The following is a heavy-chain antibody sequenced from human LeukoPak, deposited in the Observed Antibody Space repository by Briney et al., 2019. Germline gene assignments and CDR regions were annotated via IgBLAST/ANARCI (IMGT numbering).Heavy chain of an antibody. V-gene: IGHV3-23*01. Sequence: RXXXXXXXEWVSAISGSGGSTYYAASVKGRFTISRDNSKNTLYLQMNSLRAEDTAVYYCAKARSSGLDYWGQGTLVTVSS. CDR2: ISGSGGST. D-gene: IGHD6-19*01. J-gene: IGHJ4*02. CDR3: AKARSSGLDY.